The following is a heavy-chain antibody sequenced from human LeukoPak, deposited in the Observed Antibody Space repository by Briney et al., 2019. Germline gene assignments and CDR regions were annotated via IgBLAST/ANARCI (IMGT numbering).Heavy chain of an antibody. V-gene: IGHV5-51*01. D-gene: IGHD2-2*01. J-gene: IGHJ1*01. Sequence: GESLRISCQASGYSSTSYWIGWVRQMPGKGLEWMGIIYPGDSDTRYSPSFQGQVTISADKSISTAYLQWSSLKASDTAMYYCARQAVPVAKYFQYWGQGTLVTVSS. CDR2: IYPGDSDT. CDR3: ARQAVPVAKYFQY. CDR1: GYSSTSYW.